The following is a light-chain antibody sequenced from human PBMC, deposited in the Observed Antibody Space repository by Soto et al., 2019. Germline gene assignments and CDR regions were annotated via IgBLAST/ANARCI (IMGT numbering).Light chain of an antibody. J-gene: IGLJ1*01. CDR2: DNN. V-gene: IGLV1-51*01. Sequence: TQPPAVTAAPGQKVTISCSESNSNIGNNYISWFQQLPGTAPKLLIYDNNKRPSGIPDRFSASKSGTSATLGITGLQTGDEADYYCGTWDTSLSAGVFGTGTKVTVL. CDR3: GTWDTSLSAGV. CDR1: NSNIGNNY.